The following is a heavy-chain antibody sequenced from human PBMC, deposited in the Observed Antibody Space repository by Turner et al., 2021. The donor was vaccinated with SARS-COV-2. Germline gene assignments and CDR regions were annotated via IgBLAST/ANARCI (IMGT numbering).Heavy chain of an antibody. Sequence: SLTCTVSGGSISSYYRSWIRQPPGKGLEWIGYIYYSGSTNYNPSLKSRVTISVDTSKNQFSLKLSSVTAADTAVYYCARVVPIGVYGSGSYDHGMDVWGQGTTVTVSS. CDR3: ARVVPIGVYGSGSYDHGMDV. V-gene: IGHV4-59*01. D-gene: IGHD3-10*01. CDR2: IYYSGST. CDR1: GGSISSYY. J-gene: IGHJ6*02.